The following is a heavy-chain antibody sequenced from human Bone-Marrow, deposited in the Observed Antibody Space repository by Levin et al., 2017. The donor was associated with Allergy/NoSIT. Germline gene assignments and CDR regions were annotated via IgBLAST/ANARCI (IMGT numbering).Heavy chain of an antibody. Sequence: GESLKISCAASGFTFDIYWMHWVRQALGKGLVWVSRLNSDGSSTTYADSVKGRFTISRDNAKNTLYLQMNSLRAEDTAVYYCARSFKTGTPPDGMDVWGQGTTVTVSS. CDR1: GFTFDIYW. CDR3: ARSFKTGTPPDGMDV. V-gene: IGHV3-74*01. CDR2: LNSDGSST. D-gene: IGHD1-1*01. J-gene: IGHJ6*02.